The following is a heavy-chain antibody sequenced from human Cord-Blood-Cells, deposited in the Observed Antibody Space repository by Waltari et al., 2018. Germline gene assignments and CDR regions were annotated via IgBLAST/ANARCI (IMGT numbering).Heavy chain of an antibody. J-gene: IGHJ4*02. D-gene: IGHD2-15*01. V-gene: IGHV3-21*01. CDR1: GFTFSSYS. CDR3: ARASDCSGGSCFDY. Sequence: EVQLVESGGGLVKPGGSLRLSCAASGFTFSSYSMNWVRRAPGKGLEWVSSISSSSSYIYYADSVKGRFTISRDNAKNSLYLQMNSLRAEDTAVYYCARASDCSGGSCFDYWGQGTLVTVSS. CDR2: ISSSSSYI.